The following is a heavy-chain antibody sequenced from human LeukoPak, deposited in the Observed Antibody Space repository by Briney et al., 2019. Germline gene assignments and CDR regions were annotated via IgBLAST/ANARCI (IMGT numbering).Heavy chain of an antibody. D-gene: IGHD6-19*01. CDR1: GFTFSSYG. V-gene: IGHV3-30*02. J-gene: IGHJ4*02. CDR3: AKDRYPGIAVADPYYFDY. Sequence: GGSLRLSCAASGFTFSSYGMHWVRQAPGKGLEWVAFIRYDGSNKYYADSVKGRFTISRDNSKNTLYLQMNSLRAEDTAVYYCAKDRYPGIAVADPYYFDYWGQGTLVTVSS. CDR2: IRYDGSNK.